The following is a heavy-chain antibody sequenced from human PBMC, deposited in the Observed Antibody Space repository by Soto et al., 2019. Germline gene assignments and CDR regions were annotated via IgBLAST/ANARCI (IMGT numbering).Heavy chain of an antibody. J-gene: IGHJ6*02. CDR2: IYYSGST. Sequence: SETLSLTCTVSGGSISSSSYYWGWIRQPPGKGLEWIGSIYYSGSTYYNPSLKSRVTISVDTPKNQFSLKLSSVTAADTAVYYCARRPKGTTAGCWFPGWVYYGMDVWGQGTTVTVSS. D-gene: IGHD2-15*01. CDR1: GGSISSSSYY. V-gene: IGHV4-39*01. CDR3: ARRPKGTTAGCWFPGWVYYGMDV.